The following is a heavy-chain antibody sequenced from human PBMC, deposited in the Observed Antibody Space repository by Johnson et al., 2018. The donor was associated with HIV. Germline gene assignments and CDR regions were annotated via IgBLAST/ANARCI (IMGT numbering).Heavy chain of an antibody. CDR2: ISYDGSNK. CDR3: ARGRKDIGAADGLDNDAFDM. V-gene: IGHV3-30*04. D-gene: IGHD6-25*01. Sequence: VQLLESGGGVVQAGRSLRLSCAASGFTFSSYAMHWVRQAPGKGLEWVAVISYDGSNKYYADSVKGRFTISRDNSKDTLYLQMDSLRAEDSALYYCARGRKDIGAADGLDNDAFDMWGQGTMVTVSS. J-gene: IGHJ3*02. CDR1: GFTFSSYA.